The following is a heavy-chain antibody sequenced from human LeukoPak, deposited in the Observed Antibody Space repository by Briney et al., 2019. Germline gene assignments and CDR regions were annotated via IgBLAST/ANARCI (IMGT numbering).Heavy chain of an antibody. CDR1: GFTFSNYW. Sequence: GGSLRLSCAASGFTFSNYWMSWVRQAPGKGPEWVSYFDARSGITYYADSVQGRFTISRDDARESVFLQMDGLRVDDTAVYYCARTYDFGRGPPGDAFDNWGPGTWVIVSA. D-gene: IGHD3-3*01. CDR3: ARTYDFGRGPPGDAFDN. CDR2: FDARSGIT. V-gene: IGHV3-48*01. J-gene: IGHJ3*02.